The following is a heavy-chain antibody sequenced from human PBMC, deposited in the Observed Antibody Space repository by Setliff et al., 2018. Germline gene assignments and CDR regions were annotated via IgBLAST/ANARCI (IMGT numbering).Heavy chain of an antibody. CDR3: GRAGVAAADRKGLLDH. Sequence: ASVKVSCKTSGYIFTNYYVHWVRQAPGQGLEWMGVMNPGRGSRNYAQRFQGRVTMTSDTSTSTVYMELSSLRSEDTALYYCGRAGVAAADRKGLLDHWGQGTRVTVS. D-gene: IGHD6-13*01. CDR1: GYIFTNYY. V-gene: IGHV1-46*01. CDR2: MNPGRGSR. J-gene: IGHJ4*02.